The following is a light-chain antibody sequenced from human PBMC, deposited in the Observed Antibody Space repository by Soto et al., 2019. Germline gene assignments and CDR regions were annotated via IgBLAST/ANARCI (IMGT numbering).Light chain of an antibody. Sequence: AIRMTQPPSSLSASTGDRVTITCRASQDVSGYVAWYQQKPGKPPRLLIYAASTLQTGVPSRFSGSGSGTDFTLTITCLQSEDYATYYCQQYSSHATFGQGTKVDIK. CDR2: AAS. CDR3: QQYSSHAT. CDR1: QDVSGY. J-gene: IGKJ1*01. V-gene: IGKV1-8*01.